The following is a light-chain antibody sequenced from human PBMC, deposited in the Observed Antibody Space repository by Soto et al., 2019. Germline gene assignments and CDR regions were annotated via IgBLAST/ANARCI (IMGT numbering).Light chain of an antibody. CDR2: KAS. CDR3: QHYNSYSEA. CDR1: QTISSW. V-gene: IGKV1-5*03. J-gene: IGKJ1*01. Sequence: DIQMTQSPSTLSGSVGDRVTITCRASQTISSWLAWYQQKPGKAPKLLIYKASTLKSGVPSRFSGSGSGTEFTLTISSLPPDDFAPYYCQHYNSYSEALGQGTKVDIK.